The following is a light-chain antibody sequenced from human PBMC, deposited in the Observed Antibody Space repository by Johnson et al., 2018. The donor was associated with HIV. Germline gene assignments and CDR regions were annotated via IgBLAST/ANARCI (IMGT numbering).Light chain of an antibody. Sequence: QSVLTQPPSVSAAPGQKVTISCSGNSYDVRNNYVSCHQQFPGTAPKFLFYDNNKRPSGIPDRISGSKSGTSATLGITGLQTGDEADYYCGTWDSSLSAGVFGTGTKVTVL. CDR2: DNN. CDR1: SYDVRNNY. J-gene: IGLJ1*01. V-gene: IGLV1-51*01. CDR3: GTWDSSLSAGV.